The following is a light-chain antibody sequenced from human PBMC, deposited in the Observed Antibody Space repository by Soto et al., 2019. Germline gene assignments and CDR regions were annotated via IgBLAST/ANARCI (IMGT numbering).Light chain of an antibody. CDR3: AAWDDSLSGPV. Sequence: QSVLTQPPSASATPGQRVTISCSGSSSNIGRRFVSWYQHLPGTAPKRLIYRNNQRPSGVPDRFSGSKSGTSASLAISGLRSDDDADYYCAAWDDSLSGPVFGGGTKLTVL. CDR2: RNN. J-gene: IGLJ2*01. CDR1: SSNIGRRF. V-gene: IGLV1-47*01.